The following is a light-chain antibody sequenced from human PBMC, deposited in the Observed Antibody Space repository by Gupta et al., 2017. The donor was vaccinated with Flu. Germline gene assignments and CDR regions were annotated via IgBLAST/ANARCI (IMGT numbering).Light chain of an antibody. Sequence: DIVMTQFPDSLAVSLGERATINCKSSQSVLYSSNNKNYLAWYQQKPGQPPKLLIYWASTRESGVPDRFSGSGSGTDFTLTISSLQAEDVAVYYCQQDDSTPRTFGQGTKVEIK. CDR2: WAS. CDR1: QSVLYSSNNKNY. J-gene: IGKJ1*01. V-gene: IGKV4-1*01. CDR3: QQDDSTPRT.